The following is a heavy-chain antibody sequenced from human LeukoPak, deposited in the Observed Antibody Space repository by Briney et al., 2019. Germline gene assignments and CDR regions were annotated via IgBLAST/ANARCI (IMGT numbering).Heavy chain of an antibody. D-gene: IGHD4-23*01. V-gene: IGHV3-23*01. J-gene: IGHJ3*02. CDR1: EFTFSRYA. CDR3: AVLEVVTKPNDAFDI. CDR2: ISGTGGST. Sequence: GGSLRLSCAASEFTFSRYAMSWVRQAPGKGLEWVSTISGTGGSTYYADSVKGRFTISRDNSKNTLYLQMNSLRSEDTAVYYCAVLEVVTKPNDAFDIWGQGTMVTVSS.